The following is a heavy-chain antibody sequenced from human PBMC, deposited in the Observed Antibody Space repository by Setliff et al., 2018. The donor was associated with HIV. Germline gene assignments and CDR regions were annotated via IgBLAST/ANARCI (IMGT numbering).Heavy chain of an antibody. D-gene: IGHD2-2*01. CDR1: GFSLTTSAVG. J-gene: IGHJ4*02. CDR2: IYWDDDK. V-gene: IGHV2-5*02. Sequence: SGPTLVNPTQTLTLTCAFSGFSLTTSAVGVGWIRQPPGKALEWLALIYWDDDKRYRSSLRSWLTITKDTSKNQVVLTMTNMDPVDTATYYCAHSLYCSSSNCSGLLFDYWGQGTLVTVSS. CDR3: AHSLYCSSSNCSGLLFDY.